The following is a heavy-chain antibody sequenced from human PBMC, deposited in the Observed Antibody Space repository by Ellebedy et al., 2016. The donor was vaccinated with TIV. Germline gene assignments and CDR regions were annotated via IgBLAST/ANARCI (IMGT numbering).Heavy chain of an antibody. CDR2: IIPILGIA. CDR3: ASNRGPVVVIEDDAFDI. CDR1: GYTFTSYG. D-gene: IGHD3-22*01. J-gene: IGHJ3*02. Sequence: AASVKVSCRASGYTFTSYGISWVRQAPGQGLEWMGRIIPILGIANYAQKFQGRVTITAEKSTSTAYMELSSLRSEDTAVYYCASNRGPVVVIEDDAFDIWGQGTMVTVSS. V-gene: IGHV1-69*04.